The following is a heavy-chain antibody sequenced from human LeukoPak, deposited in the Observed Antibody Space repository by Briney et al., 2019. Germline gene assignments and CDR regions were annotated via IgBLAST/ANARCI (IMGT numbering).Heavy chain of an antibody. CDR2: ISAYNGNT. D-gene: IGHD3-10*01. V-gene: IGHV1-18*01. Sequence: ASVKVSCKASGYTFTSYGISWVRQAPGQGLEWMGWISAYNGNTNYAQKLQGRVTMTTDTSTSTAYIELRSLRSDDTAVYYCARDYGSGSYPTYYFDYWGQGTLVTVSS. CDR3: ARDYGSGSYPTYYFDY. CDR1: GYTFTSYG. J-gene: IGHJ4*02.